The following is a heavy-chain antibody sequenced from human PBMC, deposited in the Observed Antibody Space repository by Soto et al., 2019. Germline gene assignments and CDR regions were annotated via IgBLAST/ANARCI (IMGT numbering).Heavy chain of an antibody. Sequence: SSTLSLTCTVSGGSISSYYWSWIRQPPGKGLEGIGGIYHGGSTYYNPSLNSRVTTSVDMTNNHVSLMPNSATAADTAVYYCARVGPWVPYYYDSSPYTFENWFDPRGQGTLVTVSS. CDR1: GGSISSYY. CDR2: IYHGGST. J-gene: IGHJ5*02. D-gene: IGHD3-22*01. CDR3: ARVGPWVPYYYDSSPYTFENWFDP. V-gene: IGHV4-59*08.